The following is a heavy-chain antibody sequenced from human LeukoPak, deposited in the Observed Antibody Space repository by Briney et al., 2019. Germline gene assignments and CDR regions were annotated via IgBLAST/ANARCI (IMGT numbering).Heavy chain of an antibody. CDR1: GGTFSSYA. CDR3: ARDPDDSSGYYFDY. D-gene: IGHD3-22*01. Sequence: SVKVSCKASGGTFSSYAISWVRQGPGQGLEWMGGIIPIFGTANYAQKYQGRVTITADESTSTAYMVLSSLRSEDTAVYYCARDPDDSSGYYFDYWGQGTLVTVSS. V-gene: IGHV1-69*13. CDR2: IIPIFGTA. J-gene: IGHJ4*02.